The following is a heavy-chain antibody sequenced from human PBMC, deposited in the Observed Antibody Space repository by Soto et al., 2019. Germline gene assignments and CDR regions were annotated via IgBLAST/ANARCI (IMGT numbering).Heavy chain of an antibody. CDR1: GFTFSSYV. J-gene: IGHJ4*02. V-gene: IGHV3-23*01. D-gene: IGHD3-10*01. CDR3: AKDLHGSVALGFGALPYYFGF. CDR2: LTGNGGST. Sequence: EVQLLESGGGLVQPGGSLRLSCAASGFTFSSYVMSWVRQAPGKGLEWVSGLTGNGGSTYYADSVKGRFTISRDNSKNTLYLQINSLRVVDTAVYYCAKDLHGSVALGFGALPYYFGFWGQGTLVTVSS.